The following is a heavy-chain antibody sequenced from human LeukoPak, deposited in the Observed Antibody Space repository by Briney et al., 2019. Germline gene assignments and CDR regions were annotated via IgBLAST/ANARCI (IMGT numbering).Heavy chain of an antibody. V-gene: IGHV1-2*06. Sequence: GASAKVSCKASGYTFSGYQVHWLRQAPGQGLEWMGRMDPSSGVTNYAQKFQGRVTMTRDTSINTAYLDLSALKSDDTAVYYCASRAASVTLGYWGQGTLVTVSS. CDR3: ASRAASVTLGY. CDR1: GYTFSGYQ. D-gene: IGHD2-15*01. CDR2: MDPSSGVT. J-gene: IGHJ4*02.